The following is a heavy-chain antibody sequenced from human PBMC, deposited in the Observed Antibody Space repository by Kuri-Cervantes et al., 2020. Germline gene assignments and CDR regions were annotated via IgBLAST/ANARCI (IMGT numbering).Heavy chain of an antibody. V-gene: IGHV4-59*13. CDR1: GGSISSYY. CDR2: MSYSGTT. J-gene: IGHJ4*02. Sequence: SETLSLTCTVSGGSISSYYWNWIRQPPGKGLEWIGYMSYSGTTNYNPSLQSRVTMSVDTSKNQFSLKLSSVTAADTAVYYCARGSSWYDYWGQGTLVTVSS. D-gene: IGHD6-13*01. CDR3: ARGSSWYDY.